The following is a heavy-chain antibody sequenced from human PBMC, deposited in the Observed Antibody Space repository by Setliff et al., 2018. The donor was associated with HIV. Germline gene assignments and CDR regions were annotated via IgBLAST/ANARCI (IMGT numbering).Heavy chain of an antibody. D-gene: IGHD2-21*02. CDR1: TESLTSSY. V-gene: IGHV4-59*01. J-gene: IGHJ5*02. CDR2: VHHSGST. Sequence: SETLSLTCAVYTESLTSSYWTWIRQPPGQGLEWIGYVHHSGSTKYNASLRSRVTMSVDTSKNLFSLTLRSVTAADTAVYYCASAGPYCGDDCPYNWLTPWGQGTLVTSPQ. CDR3: ASAGPYCGDDCPYNWLTP.